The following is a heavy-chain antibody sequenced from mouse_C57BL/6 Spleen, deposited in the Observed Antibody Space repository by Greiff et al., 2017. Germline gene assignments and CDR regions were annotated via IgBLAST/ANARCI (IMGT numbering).Heavy chain of an antibody. J-gene: IGHJ4*01. V-gene: IGHV1-62-2*01. CDR3: AGGDFRLYAMDY. CDR1: GYTFTEYT. CDR2: FYPGSGSI. Sequence: QVQLQQSGAELVKPGASVKLSCKASGYTFTEYTIHWVKQRSGQGLEWIGWFYPGSGSIKYNEKFKDKATLTADKSSSTVSMELSRLTSEDSAVYFCAGGDFRLYAMDYWGQGTSVTVSS.